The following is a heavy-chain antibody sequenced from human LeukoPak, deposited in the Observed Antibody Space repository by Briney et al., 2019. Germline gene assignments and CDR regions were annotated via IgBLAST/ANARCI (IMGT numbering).Heavy chain of an antibody. CDR2: IYTSGNT. CDR3: ASDGGYRGGDCFVDV. J-gene: IGHJ6*04. D-gene: IGHD2-21*02. CDR1: GGSISSYY. V-gene: IGHV4-4*07. Sequence: SETLSPTCTVSGGSISSYYWSWLRQPAGEGLEWIGRIYTSGNTNYNPSLKSRVTMSVDTPKIQFSLKLSSVTAADTAVYYCASDGGYRGGDCFVDVWGKGTTVTVSS.